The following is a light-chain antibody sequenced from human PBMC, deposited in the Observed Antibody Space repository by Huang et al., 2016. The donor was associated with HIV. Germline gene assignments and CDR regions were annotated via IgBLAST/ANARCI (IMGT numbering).Light chain of an antibody. Sequence: DIQMTQSPSTLSASVGDRVTISCRASQSISSFLAWYHQKPGKAPKRLMHEASSLETGVPSRFSGSGSGTEFTLTITSLQPDDFGTYYCQQYNSYPCTFGQGTKLEIK. CDR3: QQYNSYPCT. CDR1: QSISSF. V-gene: IGKV1-5*03. J-gene: IGKJ2*02. CDR2: EAS.